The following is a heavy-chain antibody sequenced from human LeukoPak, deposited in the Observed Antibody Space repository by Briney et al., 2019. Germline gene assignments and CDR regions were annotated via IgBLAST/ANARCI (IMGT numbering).Heavy chain of an antibody. CDR3: ARDRTADDAFDI. CDR1: GYTFTNYY. D-gene: IGHD6-25*01. J-gene: IGHJ3*02. V-gene: IGHV1-2*02. CDR2: INPNSGDT. Sequence: ASVKVSCKASGYTFTNYYMHWVRQAPGQGLEWMGWINPNSGDTNYAQKFQGRVTMTTDTSTSTAYMELRSLRSDDTAVYYCARDRTADDAFDIWGQGTMVTVSS.